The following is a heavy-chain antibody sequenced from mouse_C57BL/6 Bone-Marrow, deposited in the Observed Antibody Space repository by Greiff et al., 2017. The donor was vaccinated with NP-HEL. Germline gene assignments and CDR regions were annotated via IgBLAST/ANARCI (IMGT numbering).Heavy chain of an antibody. CDR2: IDPETGGT. Sequence: QVQLQQSGAELVRPGASVTLSCKASGYTFTDYEMHWVKQTPVHGLEWIGAIDPETGGTAYNQKFKGQAILTADKSSSTAYMELRSLTSEDSAVYYCTRTMITTFYAMDYWGQGTSVTVSS. D-gene: IGHD2-4*01. V-gene: IGHV1-15*01. CDR3: TRTMITTFYAMDY. CDR1: GYTFTDYE. J-gene: IGHJ4*01.